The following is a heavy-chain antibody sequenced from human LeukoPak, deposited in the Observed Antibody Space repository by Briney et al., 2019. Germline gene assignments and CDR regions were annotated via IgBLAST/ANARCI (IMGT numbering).Heavy chain of an antibody. Sequence: SETLPLTCAVYGGSFSGYYWSWIRQPPGKGLEWIGEINHSGSTNYDPSLKSRVTISVDTSKNQFSLKLSSVTAADTAVYYCARRPRYYGSGSPRGWFDPWGQGTLVTVSS. V-gene: IGHV4-34*01. D-gene: IGHD3-10*01. CDR3: ARRPRYYGSGSPRGWFDP. CDR1: GGSFSGYY. J-gene: IGHJ5*02. CDR2: INHSGST.